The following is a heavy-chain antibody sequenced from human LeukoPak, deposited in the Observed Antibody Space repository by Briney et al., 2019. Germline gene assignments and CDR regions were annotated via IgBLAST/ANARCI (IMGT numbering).Heavy chain of an antibody. Sequence: ASVNVSCKASGGTFSSYAISWVRQAPGQGLEWMGGIIPIFGTANYAQKFQGRVTITTDESTSTAYMELSSLRSEDTAVYYCARDLEARTKNYYMDVWGKGTTVTVSS. CDR2: IIPIFGTA. V-gene: IGHV1-69*05. D-gene: IGHD3-3*01. CDR3: ARDLEARTKNYYMDV. CDR1: GGTFSSYA. J-gene: IGHJ6*03.